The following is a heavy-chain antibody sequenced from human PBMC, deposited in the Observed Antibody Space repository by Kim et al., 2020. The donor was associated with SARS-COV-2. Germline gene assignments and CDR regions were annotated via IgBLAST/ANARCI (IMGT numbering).Heavy chain of an antibody. CDR2: IYYSGST. V-gene: IGHV4-59*13. J-gene: IGHJ2*01. CDR1: GGSISSYY. CDR3: ARGPLERYFDL. Sequence: SETLSLTCTVSGGSISSYYWSWIRQPPGKGLEWIGYIYYSGSTNYNPSLKSRVTISVDTSKNQFSLKLSSVTAADTAVYYCARGPLERYFDLWGRGTLVTLSS.